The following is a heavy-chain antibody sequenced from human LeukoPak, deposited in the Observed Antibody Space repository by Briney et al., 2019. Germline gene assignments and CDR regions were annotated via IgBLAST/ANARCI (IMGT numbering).Heavy chain of an antibody. J-gene: IGHJ4*02. CDR1: GFTFTGYY. CDR2: INPNSGGT. D-gene: IGHD6-13*01. CDR3: ARDPLRGQQYPTWPFDY. V-gene: IGHV1-2*06. Sequence: ASLKLSCKASGFTFTGYYMNWVRQAPGQGLEWMGRINPNSGGTNYAQKFQGRVTMTRDTSISTAYMELSRLRSDDTAVYYCARDPLRGQQYPTWPFDYWGQGTLVTVSS.